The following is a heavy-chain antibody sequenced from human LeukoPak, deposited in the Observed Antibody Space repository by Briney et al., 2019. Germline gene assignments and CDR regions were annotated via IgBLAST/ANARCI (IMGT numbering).Heavy chain of an antibody. Sequence: SQTLSLTCAISGDSVSSNSAAWTWIRQSPSRGLEWLGRTYYRSKLYTDYAVSVKSRITINPDTSKNQFSLQLNSATPEDTAVYYCAMRSGRGAFDIWGQGTMVTVSS. D-gene: IGHD6-19*01. CDR1: GDSVSSNSAA. J-gene: IGHJ3*02. CDR3: AMRSGRGAFDI. CDR2: TYYRSKLYT. V-gene: IGHV6-1*01.